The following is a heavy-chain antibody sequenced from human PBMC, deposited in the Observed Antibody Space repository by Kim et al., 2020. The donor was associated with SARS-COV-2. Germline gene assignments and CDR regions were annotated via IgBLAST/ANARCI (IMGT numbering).Heavy chain of an antibody. D-gene: IGHD6-13*01. V-gene: IGHV3-21*01. CDR2: ISRSGSHI. Sequence: GGSLRLSCAASGLTFSKCDMNWVRQAPGKGLEWVSYISRSGSHIYYADSVKGRFTISRDNAKNSLYLQMDSLGAEDTAVYYCARDDGELARWPGMDVWGQGTTVSVSS. CDR1: GLTFSKCD. CDR3: ARDDGELARWPGMDV. J-gene: IGHJ6*02.